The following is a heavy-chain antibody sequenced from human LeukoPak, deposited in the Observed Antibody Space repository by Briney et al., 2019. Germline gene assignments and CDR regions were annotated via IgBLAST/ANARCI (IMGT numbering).Heavy chain of an antibody. CDR1: GYSFTGYY. CDR2: VSPNSGGT. J-gene: IGHJ5*02. Sequence: ASVKVSCKASGYSFTGYYIHWVRQAPGQGLEWMGRVSPNSGGTNYAQKFQGRVTMTRDTSISTAYMEVSRPRSDDTAVYYCARVSSPLQYNWFDPWGQGTLITVSS. V-gene: IGHV1-2*06. CDR3: ARVSSPLQYNWFDP. D-gene: IGHD1-14*01.